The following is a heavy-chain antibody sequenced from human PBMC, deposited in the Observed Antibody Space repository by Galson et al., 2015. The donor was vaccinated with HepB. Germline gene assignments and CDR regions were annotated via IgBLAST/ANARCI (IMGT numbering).Heavy chain of an antibody. D-gene: IGHD4-11*01. Sequence: SVKVSCKVSGYTLTELSMHWVRQAPGKGLEWMGGFDPEDGETIYAQKFQGRVTMTEDTSTDTAYMELSSLRSEDTAVYYCATVNRRLPEDAFEIWGQGTMVTVSS. CDR2: FDPEDGET. V-gene: IGHV1-24*01. J-gene: IGHJ3*02. CDR1: GYTLTELS. CDR3: ATVNRRLPEDAFEI.